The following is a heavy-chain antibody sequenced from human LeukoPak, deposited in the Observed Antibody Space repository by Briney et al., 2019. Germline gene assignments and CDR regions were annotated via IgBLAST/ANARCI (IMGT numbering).Heavy chain of an antibody. V-gene: IGHV1-2*02. J-gene: IGHJ4*02. CDR3: ARGFVDY. CDR1: GYTFTDYY. CDR2: INPNSGGT. Sequence: GASVKVSCKASGYTFTDYYVHWVRLAPGQGLEWMGWINPNSGGTDYAQKFQGRVTMTRDTSISTAYMELSRLTSDDTAVYFCARGFVDYWGQGTLVTVSS. D-gene: IGHD6-6*01.